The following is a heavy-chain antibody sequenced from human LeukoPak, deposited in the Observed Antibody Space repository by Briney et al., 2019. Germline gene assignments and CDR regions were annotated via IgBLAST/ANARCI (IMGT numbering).Heavy chain of an antibody. CDR1: GFTFSSYA. V-gene: IGHV3-23*01. D-gene: IGHD6-19*01. CDR3: ARDSIAVAGTFDY. CDR2: ISGSGGST. J-gene: IGHJ4*02. Sequence: PGGSLRLSCAASGFTFSSYAMSWVRQAPGKGLEWVLAISGSGGSTYYADSVKGRFTISRDNAKNSLYLQMNSLRAEDTAVYYCARDSIAVAGTFDYWGQGTLVTVSS.